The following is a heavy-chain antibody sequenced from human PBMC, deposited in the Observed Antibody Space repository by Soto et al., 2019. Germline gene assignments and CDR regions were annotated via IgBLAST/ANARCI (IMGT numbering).Heavy chain of an antibody. CDR3: ARMATFGSLKWLDP. CDR2: IIPIFGTA. Sequence: SVKVSCKASGGTFSSYGISWVRQAPGQGLEWMGGIIPIFGTANYAQKFQGRVTITADESTSTAYMELSSLRSEDTAVYYCARMATFGSLKWLDPWGQGTLVTVSS. V-gene: IGHV1-69*13. CDR1: GGTFSSYG. D-gene: IGHD3-16*01. J-gene: IGHJ5*02.